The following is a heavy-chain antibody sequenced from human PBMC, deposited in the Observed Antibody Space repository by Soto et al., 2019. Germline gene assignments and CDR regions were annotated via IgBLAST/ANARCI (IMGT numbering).Heavy chain of an antibody. J-gene: IGHJ4*02. D-gene: IGHD3-16*02. CDR3: ARLSYRSSNFDY. CDR1: GFSLSTSGMC. Sequence: GSGPTLVNPTQTLTLTCTFSGFSLSTSGMCVSWLRQPPGKALEWPALIDWDDDKYYSTSLKTRLTISKDTSKNQVVLTVTNMDPVDTATYFCARLSYRSSNFDYWGQGTLVTVSS. CDR2: IDWDDDK. V-gene: IGHV2-70*01.